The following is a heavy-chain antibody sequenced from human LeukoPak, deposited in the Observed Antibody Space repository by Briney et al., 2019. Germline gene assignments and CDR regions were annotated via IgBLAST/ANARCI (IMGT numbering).Heavy chain of an antibody. J-gene: IGHJ4*02. CDR1: GFTVSRNY. Sequence: PGGSLRLSSAASGFTVSRNYMSWVRQAPGKGLEWVSVIYIDGNTYYADSVRRRFTISRDNSKNTVYLQMNSLRAEDTAVYYCARGDGYNFFDSWGQGTLVTVSS. V-gene: IGHV3-66*01. D-gene: IGHD5-24*01. CDR3: ARGDGYNFFDS. CDR2: IYIDGNT.